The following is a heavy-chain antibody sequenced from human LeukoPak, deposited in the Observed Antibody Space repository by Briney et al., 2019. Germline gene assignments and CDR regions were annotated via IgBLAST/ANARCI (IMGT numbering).Heavy chain of an antibody. CDR3: ARDQYSSSIYYYGMDV. J-gene: IGHJ6*02. V-gene: IGHV1-69*04. Sequence: SVKVSCKASGGTFSSYAISWVRQAPGQGLEWMGRIIPILGIANYAQKFQGRVTITADKSTSTAYMELSSLRSEDTAVYYCARDQYSSSIYYYGMDVWGQGTTVTVSS. D-gene: IGHD6-6*01. CDR2: IIPILGIA. CDR1: GGTFSSYA.